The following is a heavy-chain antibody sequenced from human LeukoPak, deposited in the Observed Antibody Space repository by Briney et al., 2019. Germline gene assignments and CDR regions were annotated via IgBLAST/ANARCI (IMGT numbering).Heavy chain of an antibody. CDR3: ARAPRGVRGVSYDY. Sequence: SQTLSLTCTVSGGSISSGGYYWSWTRQHPGKSLEWIGYIYYSGSTYYNPSLKSRVTISVDTSKNQFSLKLSSVTAADTAVYYCARAPRGVRGVSYDYWGQGTLVTVSS. J-gene: IGHJ4*02. CDR2: IYYSGST. V-gene: IGHV4-31*03. D-gene: IGHD3-10*01. CDR1: GGSISSGGYY.